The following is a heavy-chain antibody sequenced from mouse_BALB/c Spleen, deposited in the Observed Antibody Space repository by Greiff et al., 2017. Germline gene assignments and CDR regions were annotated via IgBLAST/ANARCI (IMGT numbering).Heavy chain of an antibody. CDR2: INPYNDGT. CDR3: AREPYFDD. Sequence: VHVKQSGPELVKPGASVKMSCKASGYTFTSYVMHWVKQKPGQGLEWIGYINPYNDGTKYTEKFKGKATLTTDKSSSTAYMELSSLTSEDSAVYYGAREPYFDDWGEGTTLTVSS. CDR1: GYTFTSYV. J-gene: IGHJ2*01. V-gene: IGHV1-14*01.